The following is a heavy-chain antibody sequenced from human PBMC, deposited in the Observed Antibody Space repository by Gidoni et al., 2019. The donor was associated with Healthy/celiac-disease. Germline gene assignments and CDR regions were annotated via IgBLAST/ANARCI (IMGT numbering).Heavy chain of an antibody. V-gene: IGHV3-23*04. Sequence: EVQLVESGGGLVQPGGSLRLSCAASGFTFSSYAMSWVRQAPGKGLEWVSAISGSGGSTYYADSVKGRFTISRDNSKNTLYLQMNSLRAEDTAVYYCAKDRYYYDSSGLESDYWGQGTLVTVSS. CDR3: AKDRYYYDSSGLESDY. J-gene: IGHJ4*02. CDR2: ISGSGGST. D-gene: IGHD3-22*01. CDR1: GFTFSSYA.